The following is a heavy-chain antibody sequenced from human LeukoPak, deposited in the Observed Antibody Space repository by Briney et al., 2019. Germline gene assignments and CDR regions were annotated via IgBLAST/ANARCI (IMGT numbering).Heavy chain of an antibody. CDR3: ARGGSGSYYYYFYYMDV. V-gene: IGHV3-30-3*01. CDR1: GFTFSSHA. Sequence: HSGRSLRLSCAASGFTFSSHAMHWVRQAPGRGLEWVALISYDGSNKYYADSVKGRFTISRDNSKNTLYLQMNSLRAEDTAVYYCARGGSGSYYYYFYYMDVWGKGTTVTVSS. CDR2: ISYDGSNK. D-gene: IGHD3-10*01. J-gene: IGHJ6*03.